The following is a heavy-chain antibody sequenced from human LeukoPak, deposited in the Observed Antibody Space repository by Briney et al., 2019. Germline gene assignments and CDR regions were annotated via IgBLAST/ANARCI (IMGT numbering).Heavy chain of an antibody. CDR3: ARGLDAFDI. CDR2: MNPNSGNT. Sequence: ASVKASCKASGYTFTSYYMHWVRQATGQGLEWMGWMNPNSGNTGYAQKFQGRVTITRNTSISTAYMELSSLRSEDTAVYYCARGLDAFDIWGQGTMVTVSS. V-gene: IGHV1-8*03. CDR1: GYTFTSYY. J-gene: IGHJ3*02.